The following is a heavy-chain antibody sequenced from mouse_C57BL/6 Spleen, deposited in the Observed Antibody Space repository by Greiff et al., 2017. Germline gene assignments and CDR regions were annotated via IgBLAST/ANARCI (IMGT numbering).Heavy chain of an antibody. CDR1: GYTFTDYN. V-gene: IGHV1-22*01. CDR3: VHDYAMGY. J-gene: IGHJ4*01. CDR2: INPNNGGT. D-gene: IGHD2-3*01. Sequence: VQLKESGPELVKPGASVKMSCKASGYTFTDYNMHWVKQSHGKSLEWIGYINPNNGGTSYNQKFKGKATLTVNKSSSTAYMELRSLTSEDSAVYDCVHDYAMGYWGQGTSVTVSS.